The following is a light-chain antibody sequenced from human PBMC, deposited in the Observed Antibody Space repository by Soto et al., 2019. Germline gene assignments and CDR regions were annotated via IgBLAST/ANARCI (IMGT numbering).Light chain of an antibody. CDR3: QQSYSTPLT. V-gene: IGKV1-39*01. CDR2: AAS. J-gene: IGKJ1*01. CDR1: QSISSY. Sequence: DIQMTQSPSSLSASVGDRVTITCRASQSISSYLNWYQQKPGKAPKLLIYAASSLQSGLPSRFSGSGSGTDFTLTISTLQPEDFAPYYCQQSYSTPLTFCQGTKVEIK.